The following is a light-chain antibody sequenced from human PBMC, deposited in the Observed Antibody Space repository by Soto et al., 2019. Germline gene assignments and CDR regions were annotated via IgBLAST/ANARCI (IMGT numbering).Light chain of an antibody. V-gene: IGKV1-39*01. CDR1: QTIGSY. Sequence: DIPMTQSPLSLSASVGDRVTVTCRASQTIGSYLNWYQQSPGKAPRLLIYDASSLEEGVPSRFSGSASGTHFTLTISSLQPEDSATYYCQQSFSTPWTFGQGTKVDIK. CDR3: QQSFSTPWT. J-gene: IGKJ1*01. CDR2: DAS.